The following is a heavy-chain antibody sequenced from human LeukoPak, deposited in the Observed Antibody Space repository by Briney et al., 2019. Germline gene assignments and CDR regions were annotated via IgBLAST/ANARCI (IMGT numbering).Heavy chain of an antibody. CDR1: GYSFTAYF. CDR3: AKVQTRYHDTIGY. V-gene: IGHV1-2*02. CDR2: INPDSGAT. D-gene: IGHD3-22*01. Sequence: ASVKVSCKASGYSFTAYFMHWVRQAPGQGLEWMGWINPDSGATNYAQRFQGRVALTRDTSITTAYMELSRLRSYDTAVYYCAKVQTRYHDTIGYWGQGTLVTVSS. J-gene: IGHJ4*02.